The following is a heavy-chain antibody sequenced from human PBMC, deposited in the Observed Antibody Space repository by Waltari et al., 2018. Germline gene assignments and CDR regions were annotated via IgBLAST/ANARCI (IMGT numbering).Heavy chain of an antibody. J-gene: IGHJ4*02. CDR2: IYWNDT. CDR1: GFSLSTSGVG. D-gene: IGHD6-19*01. CDR3: AHRRYISSGWYLDY. V-gene: IGHV2-5*01. Sequence: QITLKESGPTLVKPTQTLTLTCTFSGFSLSTSGVGVGWVRQPPGKALDWFELIYWNDTPYSPSLKSRLTITKDTSKNQVVLTMTNMDPVDTATYYCAHRRYISSGWYLDYWGQGTLVTVSS.